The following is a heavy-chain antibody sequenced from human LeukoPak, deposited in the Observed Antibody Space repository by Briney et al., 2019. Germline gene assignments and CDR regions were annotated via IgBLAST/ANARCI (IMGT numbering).Heavy chain of an antibody. D-gene: IGHD1-1*01. CDR1: GFTFSTYA. J-gene: IGHJ4*02. Sequence: PGGSLRLSCAASGFTFSTYAMSWVRQAPGKGLGWVSVISRSGGTTHYADSVKGRFTISGDNAKNSLYLQMNSLRVEDTAVYYCARDHNYAFDNWGQGTLVTVSS. V-gene: IGHV3-23*01. CDR3: ARDHNYAFDN. CDR2: ISRSGGTT.